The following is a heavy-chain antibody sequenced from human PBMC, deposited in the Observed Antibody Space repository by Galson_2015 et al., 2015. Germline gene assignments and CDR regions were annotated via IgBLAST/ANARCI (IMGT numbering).Heavy chain of an antibody. J-gene: IGHJ2*01. CDR1: GYTFTGYS. V-gene: IGHV1-3*01. Sequence: SVKVSCKASGYTFTGYSIHWVRQAPGQRLEWMGWINAGNGNTKYSQKFQDRVTFTRDTSATTAHMELSSLTSEDTAVYFCARDYYAANSRTGDGYWYFDFWGRGTLVTVSS. D-gene: IGHD7-27*01. CDR3: ARDYYAANSRTGDGYWYFDF. CDR2: INAGNGNT.